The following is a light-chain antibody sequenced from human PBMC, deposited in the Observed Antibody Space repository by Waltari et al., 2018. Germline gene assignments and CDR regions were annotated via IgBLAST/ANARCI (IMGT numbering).Light chain of an antibody. V-gene: IGLV2-23*02. CDR3: CSYAGRVV. J-gene: IGLJ2*01. CDR2: EVT. CDR1: SSDGGSSNL. Sequence: QSALTQPASLSGYPGQSLNISCPGTSSDGGSSNLVSWYQQHPGKAPKIMIYEVTQRPSGVSNRFSGSKSGNTASLTISGLQAEDEADYYCCSYAGRVVFGGGTKLTVL.